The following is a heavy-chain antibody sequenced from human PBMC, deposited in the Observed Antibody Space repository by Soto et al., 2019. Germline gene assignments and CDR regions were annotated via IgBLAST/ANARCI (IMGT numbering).Heavy chain of an antibody. D-gene: IGHD1-26*01. Sequence: SETLSLTCTISGGSVSVYYWSWIRQPTGQGLEWIGYIYASGSPYYNPSLRSRVTISADTSKNQISLKLTSPTAADTAVYYCERGVGSSPPQYWGRGTLVTVSS. J-gene: IGHJ4*02. CDR3: ERGVGSSPPQY. V-gene: IGHV4-59*02. CDR1: GGSVSVYY. CDR2: IYASGSP.